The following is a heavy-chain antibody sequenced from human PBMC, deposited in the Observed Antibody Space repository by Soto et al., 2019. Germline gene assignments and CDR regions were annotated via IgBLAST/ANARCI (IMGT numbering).Heavy chain of an antibody. J-gene: IGHJ2*01. V-gene: IGHV4-31*03. CDR2: IYYSGST. CDR3: ARDYKVWVARPGWYFDL. Sequence: QVQLQESGPGLVKPSQTLSLTCTVSGGSISSSGYCWSWVRQPPGKGLEWMGYIYYSGSTNYNPSLKSRVTISLDTSKNQLSLKLSSVTAADTAVYYCARDYKVWVARPGWYFDLWGRGTLVTVSS. D-gene: IGHD6-6*01. CDR1: GGSISSSGYC.